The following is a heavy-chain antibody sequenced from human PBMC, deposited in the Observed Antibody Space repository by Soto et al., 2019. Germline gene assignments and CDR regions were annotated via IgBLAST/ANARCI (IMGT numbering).Heavy chain of an antibody. CDR1: GFSLSTSGMC. D-gene: IGHD4-17*01. V-gene: IGHV2-70*01. Sequence: VSGPTLGNPTPARTLTCTFSGFSLSTSGMCVSWIRQPPGKALEWLALIDWDDDKYYSTSLKTRLTISKYTSKNHVVLTMTNMDPVDTATYYCARFHPPYSGDYGSDGSSELAPWGQETLPT. CDR2: IDWDDDK. J-gene: IGHJ5*02. CDR3: ARFHPPYSGDYGSDGSSELAP.